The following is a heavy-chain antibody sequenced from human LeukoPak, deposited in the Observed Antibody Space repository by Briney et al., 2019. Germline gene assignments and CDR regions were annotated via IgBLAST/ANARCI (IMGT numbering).Heavy chain of an antibody. J-gene: IGHJ5*02. CDR2: IIPIFGTA. Sequence: VASVKVSCKASGGTFSSYAISWVRQAPGQGLEWMGGIIPIFGTANYAQKFQGRVTITADESTSTAYMDLSSLRSEDTAVYYCARDLVCSGGSCYSSWGQGTLVTVSS. D-gene: IGHD2-15*01. CDR3: ARDLVCSGGSCYSS. CDR1: GGTFSSYA. V-gene: IGHV1-69*13.